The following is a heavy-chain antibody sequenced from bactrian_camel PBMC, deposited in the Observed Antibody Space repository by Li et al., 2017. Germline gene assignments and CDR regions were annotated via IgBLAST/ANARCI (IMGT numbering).Heavy chain of an antibody. CDR1: RFNFDTCD. V-gene: IGHV3S53*01. Sequence: HVQLVESGGGSVQTGESLRLSCTTPRFNFDTCDMSWYRQVAGKRREWVSSIRPDGTTNYTDSVKGRFTIPKDKAADTVYLQMSSLKPEDTAKYSCKTNCMPLGAYWFLSDSGYWGLGTQVTVS. J-gene: IGHJ6*01. D-gene: IGHD1*01. CDR3: KTNCMPLGAYWFLSDSGY. CDR2: IRPDGTT.